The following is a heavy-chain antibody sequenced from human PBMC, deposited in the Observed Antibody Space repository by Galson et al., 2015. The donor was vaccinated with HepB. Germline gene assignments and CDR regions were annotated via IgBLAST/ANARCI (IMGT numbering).Heavy chain of an antibody. CDR1: GYTLTELS. V-gene: IGHV1-24*01. CDR2: FDPEEGET. J-gene: IGHJ6*02. CDR3: ATGSSSGSYYTLNYGMDV. Sequence: SVKVSCKVSGYTLTELSMHWVRQAPGKGLEWMGGFDPEEGETIYAQKFQGRVTMTEDTSTDTAYMELSSLRSEDTAVYYCATGSSSGSYYTLNYGMDVWGQGTTVTVSS. D-gene: IGHD3-10*01.